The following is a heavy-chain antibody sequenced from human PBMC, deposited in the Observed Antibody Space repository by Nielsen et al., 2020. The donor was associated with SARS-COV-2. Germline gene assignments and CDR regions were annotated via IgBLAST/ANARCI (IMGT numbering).Heavy chain of an antibody. CDR3: ARVGSSGYFRHYFDY. V-gene: IGHV4-59*01. CDR2: IYYSGST. CDR1: GGSISSYY. Sequence: SETLFLTCTVSGGSISSYYWSWIRQPPGKGLEWIGYIYYSGSTNYNPSLKSRVTISVDTSKNQFSLKLSSVTAADTAVYYCARVGSSGYFRHYFDYWGQGTLVTVSS. J-gene: IGHJ4*02. D-gene: IGHD3-22*01.